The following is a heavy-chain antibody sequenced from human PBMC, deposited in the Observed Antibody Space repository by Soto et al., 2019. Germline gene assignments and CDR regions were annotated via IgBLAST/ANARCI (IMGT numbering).Heavy chain of an antibody. J-gene: IGHJ4*02. CDR3: AREVQVHTPAFVY. CDR2: ISPMFGAA. V-gene: IGHV1-69*19. CDR1: GGTFNTYA. Sequence: QVQLVQSGAEMKKPGSSVKVSCQSSGGTFNTYAMNWVRQAPGQGPEWMGDISPMFGAANYAPKVQGRVTITADESTGTSYMQLSSLTSEDTALDFWAREVQVHTPAFVYWGQGTLVTVSS. D-gene: IGHD3-10*01.